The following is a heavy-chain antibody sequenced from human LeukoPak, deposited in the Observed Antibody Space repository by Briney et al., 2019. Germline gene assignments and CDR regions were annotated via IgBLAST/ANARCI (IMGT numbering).Heavy chain of an antibody. Sequence: NSGGSLRLSCAASGFPFSVYYMSWIRQAPGRGLEWISYMTNSGDTIYYADSVKGRFTISRDNAKNSLFLQMNSLRAEDTAVYYCANSRGYGSGNLWGQGTLVAVSS. J-gene: IGHJ4*02. V-gene: IGHV3-11*01. CDR2: MTNSGDTI. CDR1: GFPFSVYY. D-gene: IGHD3-10*01. CDR3: ANSRGYGSGNL.